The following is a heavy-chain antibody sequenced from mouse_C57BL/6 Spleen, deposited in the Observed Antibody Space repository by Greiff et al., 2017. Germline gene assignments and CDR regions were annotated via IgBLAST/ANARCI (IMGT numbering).Heavy chain of an antibody. CDR1: GFTFTDYY. CDR2: IRNKANGYTT. Sequence: EVKVVESGGGLVQPGGSLSLSCAASGFTFTDYYMSWVRQPPGKALEWVGFIRNKANGYTTEYSASVKGRITISRDNSQSILYLQMNALRAKDSATYYCARYCDYDAMYYWGQGTSVTVSS. CDR3: ARYCDYDAMYY. V-gene: IGHV7-3*01. J-gene: IGHJ4*01.